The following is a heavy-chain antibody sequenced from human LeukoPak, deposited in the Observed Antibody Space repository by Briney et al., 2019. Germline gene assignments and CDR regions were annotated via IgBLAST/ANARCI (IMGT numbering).Heavy chain of an antibody. CDR1: GYTFTDYF. CDR2: VNPNNGGT. V-gene: IGHV1-2*06. J-gene: IGHJ4*02. Sequence: ASVKVSCKASGYTFTDYFIHWVRQAPEQGLEWMGRVNPNNGGTSYAQKFQGRVTVTRDTSTSTVHMELSGLRSEDTAVYYCARDQEGFDYWGQGTLVTVSS. CDR3: ARDQEGFDY.